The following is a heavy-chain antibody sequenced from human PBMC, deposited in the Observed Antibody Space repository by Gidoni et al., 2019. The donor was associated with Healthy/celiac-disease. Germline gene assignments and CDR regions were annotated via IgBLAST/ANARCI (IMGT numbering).Heavy chain of an antibody. Sequence: QLQLQESGPGLVKPSETLSLTCPVSGGPISSSSYYWGWSRQPPGKGLGWIGSIYYSWSTYYNPSLKGRVTISVDTAKNQFSLKMSSVTAADTAVYYCARQGGAPPSLCFDYWGQGTLVTVSS. CDR2: IYYSWST. CDR1: GGPISSSSYY. V-gene: IGHV4-39*01. D-gene: IGHD1-26*01. CDR3: ARQGGAPPSLCFDY. J-gene: IGHJ4*02.